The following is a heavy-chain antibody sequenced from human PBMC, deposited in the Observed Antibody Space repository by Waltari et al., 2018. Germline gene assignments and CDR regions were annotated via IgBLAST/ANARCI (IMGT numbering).Heavy chain of an antibody. J-gene: IGHJ4*02. Sequence: EVQLVESGGGFVQPGGSLKLSCAASGFTFSGSAMHWVRQASGKGLEWVGRIRRKANSYATAYAASVKGRFTISRDDSKNTAYLQMNSLKTEDTAVYYCTSPGYSSSDFDYWGQGTLVTVSS. CDR2: IRRKANSYAT. CDR3: TSPGYSSSDFDY. V-gene: IGHV3-73*01. CDR1: GFTFSGSA. D-gene: IGHD6-13*01.